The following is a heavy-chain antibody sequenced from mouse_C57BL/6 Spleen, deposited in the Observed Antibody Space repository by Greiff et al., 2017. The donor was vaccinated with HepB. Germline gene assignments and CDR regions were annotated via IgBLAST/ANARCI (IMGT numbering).Heavy chain of an antibody. V-gene: IGHV1-81*01. CDR1: GYTFTSYG. Sequence: VQLQQSGAELARPGASVKLSCKASGYTFTSYGISWVKQRTGQGLEWIGEIYPRSGNTYYNEKFKGKATLTADKSSSTAYMELRSLTSEDSAVYFCARWGVTESYWDFDVWGTGTTVTVSS. J-gene: IGHJ1*03. D-gene: IGHD2-2*01. CDR2: IYPRSGNT. CDR3: ARWGVTESYWDFDV.